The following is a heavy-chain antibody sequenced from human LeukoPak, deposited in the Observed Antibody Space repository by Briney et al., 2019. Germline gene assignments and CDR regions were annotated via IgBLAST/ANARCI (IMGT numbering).Heavy chain of an antibody. CDR3: ARVAAAGPFDY. V-gene: IGHV3-66*01. D-gene: IGHD6-13*01. CDR2: ISRGFSDGNT. CDR1: GLTVSNNY. Sequence: PGGSLRLSCAASGLTVSNNYMSWVRQAAGKGLEWVSVISRGFSDGNTYYADSVKGRFTISRDNSKNTLYLQMNGLRAEDTAVYYCARVAAAGPFDYWGQGILVTVSS. J-gene: IGHJ4*02.